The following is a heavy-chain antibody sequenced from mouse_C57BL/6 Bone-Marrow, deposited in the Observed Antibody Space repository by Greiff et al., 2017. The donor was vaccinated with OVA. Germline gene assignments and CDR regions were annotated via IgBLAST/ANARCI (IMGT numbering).Heavy chain of an antibody. CDR3: ARYRDGSFAY. CDR2: IYPRSGNT. CDR1: GYTFTSYV. D-gene: IGHD2-3*01. J-gene: IGHJ3*01. Sequence: QVQLQQSGAELARPGASVKLSCKASGYTFTSYVISWVKQRTGQGLEWIGEIYPRSGNTYYNEKFKGKATLTADKSSSTAYMELRSLTSEDSAVYFCARYRDGSFAYWGQGTLVTVSA. V-gene: IGHV1-81*01.